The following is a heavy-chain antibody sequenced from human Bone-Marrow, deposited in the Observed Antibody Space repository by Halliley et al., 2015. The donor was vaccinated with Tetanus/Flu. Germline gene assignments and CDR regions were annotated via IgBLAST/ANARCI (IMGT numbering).Heavy chain of an antibody. CDR1: EFTFSTYY. J-gene: IGHJ4*02. V-gene: IGHV3-7*01. CDR3: ARCFYSRVGCFFDY. Sequence: SLRLSCVASEFTFSTYYMSWVRQAPGKGLEWVANIRHDETVKTYVGSVKGRFTTSRDNAKNSLYLQMDSLRPEDTAVYYCARCFYSRVGCFFDYWGQGVLVTVSS. D-gene: IGHD1-26*01. CDR2: IRHDETVK.